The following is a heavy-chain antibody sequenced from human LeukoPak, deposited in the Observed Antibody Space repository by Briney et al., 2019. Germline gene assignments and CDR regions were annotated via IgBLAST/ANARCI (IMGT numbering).Heavy chain of an antibody. J-gene: IGHJ4*02. CDR1: GYTFTGYY. D-gene: IGHD5-18*01. V-gene: IGHV1-46*01. CDR2: INPSGGST. Sequence: HGASVKVSCKASGYTFTGYYMHWVRQAPGQGLEWMGIINPSGGSTSYAQKFQGRVTMTRDMSTSTVYMELSSLRSEDTAVYYCARDGYSYGLDYDYWGQGTLVTVSS. CDR3: ARDGYSYGLDYDY.